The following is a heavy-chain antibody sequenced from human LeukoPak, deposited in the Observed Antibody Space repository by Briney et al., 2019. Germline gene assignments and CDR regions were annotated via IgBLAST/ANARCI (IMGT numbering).Heavy chain of an antibody. CDR2: ISGSGGST. V-gene: IGHV3-23*01. J-gene: IGHJ4*02. CDR3: AKLRGEYYYGSGSYGYFDY. D-gene: IGHD3-10*01. Sequence: PGGSLRLSCAASGSTFSSYAMSWVRQAPGKGLEWVSAISGSGGSTYYADSVKGRFTISRDNSKNTLYLQMNSLRAEDTAVYYCAKLRGEYYYGSGSYGYFDYWGQGTLVTVSS. CDR1: GSTFSSYA.